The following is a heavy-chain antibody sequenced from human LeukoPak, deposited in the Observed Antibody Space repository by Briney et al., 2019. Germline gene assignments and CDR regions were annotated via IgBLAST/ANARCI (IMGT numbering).Heavy chain of an antibody. CDR1: RGTFSSYA. V-gene: IGHV1-69*04. CDR3: AIPIDDYGGPSIDY. CDR2: IIPIFGIA. J-gene: IGHJ4*02. D-gene: IGHD4-23*01. Sequence: PAASVKVSCKASRGTFSSYAISCVRQAPGQGLEWMGRIIPIFGIANYAQKFQGRVTITEDKSTSTAYMELSSLRSEDTAVYYCAIPIDDYGGPSIDYWGQGTLVTVSS.